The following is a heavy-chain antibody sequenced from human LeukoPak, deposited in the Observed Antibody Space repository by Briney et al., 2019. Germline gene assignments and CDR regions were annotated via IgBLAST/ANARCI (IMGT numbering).Heavy chain of an antibody. V-gene: IGHV1-69*05. Sequence: SVKVSCKASGGTFSGYGLNWVRQAPGQGLEWMGGIIPIFVTTNYAQKFQGRVTITTDESTSTAYMELSSLRSEDTAVYYCARDVLAARHPTYFDYWGQGTLVTVSS. D-gene: IGHD6-6*01. CDR3: ARDVLAARHPTYFDY. J-gene: IGHJ4*02. CDR1: GGTFSGYG. CDR2: IIPIFVTT.